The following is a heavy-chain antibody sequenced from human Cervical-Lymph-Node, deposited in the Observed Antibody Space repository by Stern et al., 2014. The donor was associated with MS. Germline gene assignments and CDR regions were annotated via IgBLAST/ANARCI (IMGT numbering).Heavy chain of an antibody. D-gene: IGHD3-16*01. V-gene: IGHV5-51*03. CDR1: GYSFANFW. Sequence: EVQLVQSGAEGRKPGESLKISCKVSGYSFANFWIGWVRQVPGKGLEWMGIIYPGDSDPRYSPSFQGQVTLSADESISTAYLQWSSLKASDTGIYYCARRGLGYDGADHWGQGALVTVSS. CDR2: IYPGDSDP. J-gene: IGHJ4*02. CDR3: ARRGLGYDGADH.